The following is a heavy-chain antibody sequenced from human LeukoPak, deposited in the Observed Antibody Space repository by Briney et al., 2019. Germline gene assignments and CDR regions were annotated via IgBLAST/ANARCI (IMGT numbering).Heavy chain of an antibody. J-gene: IGHJ4*02. V-gene: IGHV4-4*07. CDR2: IYTSGST. D-gene: IGHD5-12*01. CDR3: AREYGADSGYDWDFDY. Sequence: KPSETLSLTCTVSGSSISSYYWSWIRQPAGKGLEWIGRIYTSGSTNYNPSLKSRVTMSVDTSKNQFSLKLSSVTAADTAVYYCAREYGADSGYDWDFDYWGQGTLVTVSS. CDR1: GSSISSYY.